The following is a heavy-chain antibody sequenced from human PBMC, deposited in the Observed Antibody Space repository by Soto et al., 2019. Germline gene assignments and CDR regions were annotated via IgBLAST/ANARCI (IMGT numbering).Heavy chain of an antibody. V-gene: IGHV3-23*01. J-gene: IGHJ6*02. CDR1: GFTFSSSA. D-gene: IGHD2-15*01. Sequence: EVHLLESGGGLAQPGGSLTLSCAASGFTFSSSAMAWVRQAPGQGLEWVSTIRGSGDTTYYADSVKGRFTISRDNAKNSLYLQMNSLRVEDTAVYFCARARPDIVMVVGETPGYYGMDVWGQGTTVTVSS. CDR3: ARARPDIVMVVGETPGYYGMDV. CDR2: IRGSGDTT.